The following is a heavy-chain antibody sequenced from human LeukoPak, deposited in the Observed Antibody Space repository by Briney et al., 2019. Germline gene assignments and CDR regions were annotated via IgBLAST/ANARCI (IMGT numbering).Heavy chain of an antibody. D-gene: IGHD2-15*01. V-gene: IGHV3-7*05. J-gene: IGHJ5*01. CDR2: IKQDGSEK. CDR3: ARHALSCRGSSCYPNWFDS. CDR1: GFTFSSYW. Sequence: GGSLRLSCAASGFTFSSYWMSWVRQAPGKGLEWVANIKQDGSEKYYVDSVKGRFTISRDNAKNSLYLQMNSLRAEDTAVYYCARHALSCRGSSCYPNWFDSWGQGILVTVSS.